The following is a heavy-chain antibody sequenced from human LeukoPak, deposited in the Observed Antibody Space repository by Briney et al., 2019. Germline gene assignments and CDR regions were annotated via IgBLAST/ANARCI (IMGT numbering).Heavy chain of an antibody. CDR2: ISWNSGSI. CDR3: AKMYPDSSGWYYFDY. Sequence: QTGGSLRLSCAASGFTFDDYAMHWVRQAPGKGLEWVSGISWNSGSIGYADSVKGRFTISRDNSKNTLYLQMNSLRAEDTAVYYCAKMYPDSSGWYYFDYWGQGTLVTVSS. V-gene: IGHV3-9*01. D-gene: IGHD6-19*01. J-gene: IGHJ4*02. CDR1: GFTFDDYA.